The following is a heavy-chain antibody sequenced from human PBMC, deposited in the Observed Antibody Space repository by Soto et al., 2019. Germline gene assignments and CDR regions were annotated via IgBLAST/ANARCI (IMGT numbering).Heavy chain of an antibody. CDR1: GFTFSSYG. D-gene: IGHD2-15*01. CDR2: IWYDGSKT. V-gene: IGHV3-30*02. J-gene: IGHJ6*02. Sequence: PWGSLRLSCAASGFTFSSYGMHGVRQAPGNGREWVAVIWYDGSKTSYAESVKGRFTISRDNSENMVYLQMNSLRAEDTAVYYCAKGHHDIVVVVAARDYGMDVWGQGTTVTVSS. CDR3: AKGHHDIVVVVAARDYGMDV.